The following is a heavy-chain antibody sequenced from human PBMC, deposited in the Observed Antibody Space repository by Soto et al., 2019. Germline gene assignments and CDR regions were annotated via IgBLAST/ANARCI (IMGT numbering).Heavy chain of an antibody. CDR3: ARDTPYCSGGSCYPGSFDL. J-gene: IGHJ3*01. D-gene: IGHD2-15*01. Sequence: SETLSLTCTVSGGSISSYYWSWIRQPPGKGLEWIGYIYYSGSTNYNPSLKSRVTISVDTSKNQFSLKLSSVTAADTAVYYCARDTPYCSGGSCYPGSFDLWGQGTMVTVSS. V-gene: IGHV4-59*12. CDR1: GGSISSYY. CDR2: IYYSGST.